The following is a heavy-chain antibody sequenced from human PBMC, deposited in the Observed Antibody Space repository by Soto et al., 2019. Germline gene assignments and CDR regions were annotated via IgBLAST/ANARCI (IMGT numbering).Heavy chain of an antibody. J-gene: IGHJ5*02. CDR3: ASLGGVVSIWFDP. CDR2: INHSGTT. CDR1: GGSFSGYY. D-gene: IGHD3-10*01. V-gene: IGHV4-34*01. Sequence: PSETLSLTCAVYGGSFSGYYWSWIRQPPGQGLEWIGEINHSGTTNYNPSLKSRVTISVDTSKNQFSLKLSSVTAADTAVYYCASLGGVVSIWFDPWSQGTLVTVSS.